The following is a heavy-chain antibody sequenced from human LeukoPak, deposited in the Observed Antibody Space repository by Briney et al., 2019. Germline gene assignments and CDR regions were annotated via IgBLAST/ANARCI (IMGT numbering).Heavy chain of an antibody. CDR3: AEVTPV. CDR1: GFTFSSYW. J-gene: IGHJ4*02. D-gene: IGHD2-15*01. Sequence: HPGGSLRLSCAASGFTFSSYWMHWVRHAPGKGLVWVSRINGEGSSTSYADSVKGRFTISRDNAKNTRYLQMNSLRAEDTAVYYCAEVTPVWGQGTLVTVSS. V-gene: IGHV3-74*01. CDR2: INGEGSST.